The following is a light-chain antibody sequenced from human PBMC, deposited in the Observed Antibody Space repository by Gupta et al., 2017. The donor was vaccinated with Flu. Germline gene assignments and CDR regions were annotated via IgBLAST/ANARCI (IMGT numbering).Light chain of an antibody. Sequence: SLGERATINCKSSQSVLYSSNNKNYLAWYQQKPGQSPKVLIYWASTRESGVPDRFSGSGSGTDFTLTISSLQAEDVAVYYCHQYYNIPVTFGQGTKLEIK. J-gene: IGKJ2*01. CDR3: HQYYNIPVT. CDR1: QSVLYSSNNKNY. CDR2: WAS. V-gene: IGKV4-1*01.